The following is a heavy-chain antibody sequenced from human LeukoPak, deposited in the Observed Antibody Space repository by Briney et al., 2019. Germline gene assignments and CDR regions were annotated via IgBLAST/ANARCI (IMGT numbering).Heavy chain of an antibody. V-gene: IGHV3-7*01. J-gene: IGHJ6*03. CDR2: INEDGSEK. D-gene: IGHD5-24*01. CDR1: EFSFETYW. Sequence: GSLRLSCVALEFSFETYWMSWVRQAPGKGPEWVANINEDGSEKHYVGSVRGRFTISRDNADNSLHLQMNSLRPEDMAVYYCARGETMDVWGKGTTVTVSS. CDR3: ARGETMDV.